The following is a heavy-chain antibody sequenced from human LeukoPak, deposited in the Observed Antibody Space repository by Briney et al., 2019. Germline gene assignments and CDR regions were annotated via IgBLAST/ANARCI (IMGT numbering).Heavy chain of an antibody. Sequence: SETLSLTCTVSGGSISSYYWSWIRQPPGKRLEWIGYIYYSGSTNYNPSLKSRVTISVDTSKNQFSLKLSSVTAADTAVYYCARAPPEWELLFDYWGQGTLVTVSS. CDR3: ARAPPEWELLFDY. D-gene: IGHD1-26*01. CDR1: GGSISSYY. CDR2: IYYSGST. J-gene: IGHJ4*02. V-gene: IGHV4-59*01.